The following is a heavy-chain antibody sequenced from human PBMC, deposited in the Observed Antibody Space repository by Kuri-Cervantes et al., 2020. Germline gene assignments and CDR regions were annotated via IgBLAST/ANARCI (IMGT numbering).Heavy chain of an antibody. V-gene: IGHV3-74*01. D-gene: IGHD2-15*01. CDR3: ARGHCSGGSCYDY. CDR1: GFSFSSYW. J-gene: IGHJ4*02. CDR2: INSDGSST. Sequence: GGSLRLSCAASGFSFSSYWMHWVRQAPGKGLVWVSRINSDGSSTSHADSVKGRFAISRDNAKNTLYLQMNSLRAEDTAVYYCARGHCSGGSCYDYWGQGTLVTVSS.